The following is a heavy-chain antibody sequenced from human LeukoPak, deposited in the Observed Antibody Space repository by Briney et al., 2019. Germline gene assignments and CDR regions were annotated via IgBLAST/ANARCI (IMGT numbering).Heavy chain of an antibody. CDR2: INWNGGST. D-gene: IGHD4-23*01. V-gene: IGHV3-20*04. CDR3: ARDLIAYGGNSFRDDAFDI. J-gene: IGHJ3*02. Sequence: GGSLRLSCAASGFTFDDYGMSWVRQAPGKGLKWVSGINWNGGSTGYADSVKGRFTISRDNAKNSLYLQMNSLRAEDTALYYCARDLIAYGGNSFRDDAFDIWGQGTMVTVSS. CDR1: GFTFDDYG.